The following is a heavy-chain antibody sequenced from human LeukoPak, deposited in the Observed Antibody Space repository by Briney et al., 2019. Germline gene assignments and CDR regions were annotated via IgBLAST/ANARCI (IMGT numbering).Heavy chain of an antibody. CDR1: GFTFSSYE. V-gene: IGHV3-48*03. Sequence: GGSLRLSCAASGFTFSSYEMNWVRQAPAKGLEWVSYISSSASTTYYAGSVKGRFTISRDNAKNSLYLQMNSLRAEDTAVYYCARGGSMIVVAGGLFDCWGQGTLVTVSS. CDR3: ARGGSMIVVAGGLFDC. D-gene: IGHD3-22*01. CDR2: ISSSASTT. J-gene: IGHJ4*02.